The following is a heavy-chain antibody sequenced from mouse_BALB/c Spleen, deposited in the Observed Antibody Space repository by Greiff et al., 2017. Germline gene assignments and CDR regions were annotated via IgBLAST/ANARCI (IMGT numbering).Heavy chain of an antibody. CDR2: ISNGGGST. V-gene: IGHV5-12-2*01. J-gene: IGHJ3*01. CDR3: ARHSYEGFAY. CDR1: GFTFSSYT. Sequence: EVNVVESGGGLVQPGGSLKLSCAASGFTFSSYTMSWVRQTPEKRLEWVAYISNGGGSTYYPDTVKGRFTISRDNAKNTLYLQMSSLKSEDTAMYYCARHSYEGFAYWGQGTLVTVSA. D-gene: IGHD2-12*01.